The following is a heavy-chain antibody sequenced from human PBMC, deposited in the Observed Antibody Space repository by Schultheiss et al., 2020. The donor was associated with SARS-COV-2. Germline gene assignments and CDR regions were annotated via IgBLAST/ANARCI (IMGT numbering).Heavy chain of an antibody. J-gene: IGHJ6*02. CDR1: GGSISSFY. D-gene: IGHD3-9*01. CDR3: ARARDYDILSGRYYYYYYGMDV. CDR2: INHSGST. V-gene: IGHV4-34*01. Sequence: SQTLSLTCTVSGGSISSFYWSWIRQPAGKGLEWIGEINHSGSTNYNPSLKRRVTISVDTSKNQFSLKLSSVTAADTAVYYCARARDYDILSGRYYYYYYGMDVWGQGTTVTVSS.